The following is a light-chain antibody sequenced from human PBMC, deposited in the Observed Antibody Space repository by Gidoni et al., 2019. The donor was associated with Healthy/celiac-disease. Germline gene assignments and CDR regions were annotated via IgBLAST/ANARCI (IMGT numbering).Light chain of an antibody. CDR3: QQRSNWPPRAT. CDR1: QSVSSY. Sequence: ESVLTQSPATLSLSPGERATLSCRASQSVSSYLAWYQQKPGQAPRLLIYDASNRATGIPARFSVSGSGTDFTLTISSLEPEDFAVYYCQQRSNWPPRATFGQGTKVEIK. V-gene: IGKV3-11*01. J-gene: IGKJ1*01. CDR2: DAS.